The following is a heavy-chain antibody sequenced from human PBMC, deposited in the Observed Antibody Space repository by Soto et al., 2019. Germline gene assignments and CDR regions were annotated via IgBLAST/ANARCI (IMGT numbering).Heavy chain of an antibody. CDR3: ARARTGGAFDI. V-gene: IGHV4-31*03. Sequence: PSETLSLTCTVSGGSISSGCYYWSWIRQHPGKGLEWIGYIYYSGSTYYNPSLKSRVTISVDTSKNQFSLKLSSVTAVDTAVYYCARARTGGAFDIWGQGTMVTVSS. CDR1: GGSISSGCYY. CDR2: IYYSGST. D-gene: IGHD7-27*01. J-gene: IGHJ3*02.